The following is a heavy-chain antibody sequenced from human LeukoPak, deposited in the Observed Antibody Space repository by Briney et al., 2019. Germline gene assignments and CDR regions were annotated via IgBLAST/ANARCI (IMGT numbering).Heavy chain of an antibody. CDR2: ISYDGSNK. V-gene: IGHV3-30-3*01. Sequence: GGSLRLSCAAPGFTFSSYAMHWVRQAPGKGLEWVAVISYDGSNKYYADSVKGRFTISRDNSKNTLYLQMNSLRAEDTAVYYCARGDDYGDPYFDYWGQGTLVTVSS. CDR1: GFTFSSYA. J-gene: IGHJ4*02. CDR3: ARGDDYGDPYFDY. D-gene: IGHD4-17*01.